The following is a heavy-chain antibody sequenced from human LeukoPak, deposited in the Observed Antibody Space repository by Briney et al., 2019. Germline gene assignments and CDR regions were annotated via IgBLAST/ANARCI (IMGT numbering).Heavy chain of an antibody. J-gene: IGHJ4*02. CDR3: ARESYDFWSGYRVLYFDY. D-gene: IGHD3-3*01. CDR2: ISSSSSTI. Sequence: SGGSLRLSCAASGFTVSSNYMSWVRQAPGKGLEWVSYISSSSSTIYYADSVKGRFTISRDNAKNSLYLQMNSLRAEDTAVYYCARESYDFWSGYRVLYFDYWGQGTLVTVSS. CDR1: GFTVSSNY. V-gene: IGHV3-48*04.